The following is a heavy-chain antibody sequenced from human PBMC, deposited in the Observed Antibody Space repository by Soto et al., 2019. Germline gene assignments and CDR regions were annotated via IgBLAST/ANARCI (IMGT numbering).Heavy chain of an antibody. CDR3: ARDLRYYDFWSRSGAFDI. V-gene: IGHV1-18*01. CDR1: GYTFTSYG. Sequence: ASVKVSCKASGYTFTSYGISWVRQAPGQGLEWMGWISAYNGNTNYAQKLQGRVTMTTDTSTSTAYMELRSLRSDDTAVYYCARDLRYYDFWSRSGAFDIWGQGTMVTVSS. CDR2: ISAYNGNT. D-gene: IGHD3-3*01. J-gene: IGHJ3*02.